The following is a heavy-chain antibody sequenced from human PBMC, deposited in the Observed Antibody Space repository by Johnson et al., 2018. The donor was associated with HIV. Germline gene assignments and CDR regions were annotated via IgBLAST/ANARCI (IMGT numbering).Heavy chain of an antibody. CDR3: ARRAYTSGWYAAFDI. J-gene: IGHJ3*02. V-gene: IGHV3-72*01. CDR2: TRDKANRYSP. Sequence: VQLVESGGGLVQPGGSLRLSCAASGFTFSDHYMDWVRQAPGKGLEWIARTRDKANRYSPEYAASVKGRFIISRDGLKDSLYLQMNSLKSEDTAVYFCARRAYTSGWYAAFDIWGQGTMVTVSS. D-gene: IGHD6-19*01. CDR1: GFTFSDHY.